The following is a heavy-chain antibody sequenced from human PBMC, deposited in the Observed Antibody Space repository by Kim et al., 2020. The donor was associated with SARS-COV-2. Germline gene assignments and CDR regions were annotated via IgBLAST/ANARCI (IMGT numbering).Heavy chain of an antibody. J-gene: IGHJ4*02. Sequence: ADSVKGRFTISSDNTKNTLVLQMNSLAAEDTAGYYCARGESLVGAVDLGYWGRGTLVTVSS. D-gene: IGHD3-9*01. CDR3: ARGESLVGAVDLGY. V-gene: IGHV3-30*01.